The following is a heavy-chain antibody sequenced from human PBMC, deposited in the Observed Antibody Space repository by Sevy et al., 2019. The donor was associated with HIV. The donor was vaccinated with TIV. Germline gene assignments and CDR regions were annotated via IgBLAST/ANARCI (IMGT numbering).Heavy chain of an antibody. Sequence: PSETLSLTCAVYGRSFSGYYWSWIRQPPGKGLEWIGEINHSGSTNYNPSLKSRVTISVDTSKNQFSLKLSSVTAADTAVYYCARHCGSTSCSHAFDIWGQGTMVTVSS. CDR3: ARHCGSTSCSHAFDI. CDR2: INHSGST. CDR1: GRSFSGYY. V-gene: IGHV4-34*01. J-gene: IGHJ3*02. D-gene: IGHD2-2*01.